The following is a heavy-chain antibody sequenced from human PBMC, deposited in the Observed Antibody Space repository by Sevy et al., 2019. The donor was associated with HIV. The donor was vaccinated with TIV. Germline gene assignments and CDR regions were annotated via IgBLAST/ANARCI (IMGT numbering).Heavy chain of an antibody. Sequence: GSLRLSCAASGFTFSSYSMNWVRQAPGKGLEWVSYISSSSSTIYYADSVKGRFTISRDNAKNSLYLQMNSLRDEDTAVYYCARDLLGDYYYYYGMDVWGQGTTVTVSS. CDR2: ISSSSSTI. J-gene: IGHJ6*02. CDR3: ARDLLGDYYYYYGMDV. D-gene: IGHD7-27*01. V-gene: IGHV3-48*02. CDR1: GFTFSSYS.